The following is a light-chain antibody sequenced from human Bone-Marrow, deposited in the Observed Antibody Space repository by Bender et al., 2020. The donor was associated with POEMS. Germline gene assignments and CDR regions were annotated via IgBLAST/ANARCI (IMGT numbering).Light chain of an antibody. CDR1: SSDVGNYDL. CDR2: DVN. CDR3: CSFAGSSSL. Sequence: QSVLTQPPSVSGAPGQSITISCTGTSSDVGNYDLVSWYQQHAGKAPKLIIFDVNERPSGVSNRFSGSKSGNTASLTISGLQSEDEADYYCCSFAGSSSLFGGGTKLTVL. J-gene: IGLJ2*01. V-gene: IGLV2-23*02.